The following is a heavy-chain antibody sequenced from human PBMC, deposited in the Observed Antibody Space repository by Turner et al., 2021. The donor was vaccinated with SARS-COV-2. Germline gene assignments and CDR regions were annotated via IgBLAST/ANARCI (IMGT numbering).Heavy chain of an antibody. CDR1: VFNFRNYA. CDR3: ARDPDDYDSSGYWGAYYYGMDV. V-gene: IGHV3-30*04. CDR2: ISYDGSNK. J-gene: IGHJ6*02. Sequence: QVQPVESGGGVVRTGRSLRLSCACTVFNFRNYAMHWVRQAPGKGLEWVAVISYDGSNKYYADSVKGRFTISRDNSKNTLYLQMNSLRAEDTAVYYCARDPDDYDSSGYWGAYYYGMDVWGQGTTVTVSS. D-gene: IGHD3-22*01.